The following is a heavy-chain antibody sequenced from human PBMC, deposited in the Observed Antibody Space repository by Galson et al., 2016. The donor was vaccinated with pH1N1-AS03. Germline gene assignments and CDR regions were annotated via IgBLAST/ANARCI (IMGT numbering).Heavy chain of an antibody. CDR1: GLSVAKNY. V-gene: IGHV3-53*01. CDR2: IYTGGDT. J-gene: IGHJ4*02. D-gene: IGHD5-24*01. Sequence: SLRLSCAVSGLSVAKNYMSWVRQAPGKGLEWVSSIYTGGDTFYTDSVRGRFTISRDDSKNTLYLQMNSLRAADTAMYYCGRVDSSTYSDGWVPFDYWGQGTLVTVSS. CDR3: GRVDSSTYSDGWVPFDY.